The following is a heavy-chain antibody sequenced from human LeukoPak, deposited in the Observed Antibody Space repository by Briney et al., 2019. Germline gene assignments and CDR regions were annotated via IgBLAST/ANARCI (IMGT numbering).Heavy chain of an antibody. CDR3: ARGTVLNYYDSSGYHKSPGSVDY. CDR2: IYYSGST. CDR1: SGSISNYY. V-gene: IGHV4-59*01. D-gene: IGHD3-22*01. J-gene: IGHJ4*02. Sequence: SETLSLTCTVSSGSISNYYWSWIRQPPGKGLEWIGYIYYSGSTNYNPSLKNRVTISVDTSKNQFSLKLSSVTAADTAVYYCARGTVLNYYDSSGYHKSPGSVDYWGQGTLVTVSS.